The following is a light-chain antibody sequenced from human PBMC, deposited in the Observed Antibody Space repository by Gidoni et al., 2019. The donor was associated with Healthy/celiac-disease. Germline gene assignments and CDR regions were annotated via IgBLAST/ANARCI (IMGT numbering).Light chain of an antibody. CDR3: QQSYSTPLFT. V-gene: IGKV1-39*01. J-gene: IGKJ3*01. Sequence: DIKMTKSPSSLSASVGDRVTITCRASQSISSYLNWYQQKPGKAPKLLIYAASSLQSEVPSRFSGSGSGRDFTLTISSLQPEDFATYYCQQSYSTPLFTFGPXTKVDIK. CDR2: AAS. CDR1: QSISSY.